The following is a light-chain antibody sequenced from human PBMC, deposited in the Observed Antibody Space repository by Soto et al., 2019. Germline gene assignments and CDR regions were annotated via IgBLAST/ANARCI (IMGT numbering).Light chain of an antibody. J-gene: IGLJ2*01. CDR2: SDN. CDR3: AAWDDSLRGRV. Sequence: QSVLTQPPSASGTPGQRVTISCSGSSPNIGSNPVSWYQQLPGTAPKSPIYSDNQRPSGVPDRISGSRSGTSASLAISGLQSEDEAEYYCAAWDDSLRGRVFGGGTKLTVL. V-gene: IGLV1-44*01. CDR1: SPNIGSNP.